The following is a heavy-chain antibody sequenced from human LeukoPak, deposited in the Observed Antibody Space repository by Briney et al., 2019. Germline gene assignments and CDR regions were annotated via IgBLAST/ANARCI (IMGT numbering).Heavy chain of an antibody. Sequence: GGSLRLSCAASGFTFTNYWTSWVRQAPGQGLEWVANINQDGSVKYYVDSVKGRFTVSRDNAKNSHYLQMDSLRAEDTAIYYCARIGYSSSSFDHWGQGTLLSVSS. CDR1: GFTFTNYW. V-gene: IGHV3-7*01. CDR2: INQDGSVK. D-gene: IGHD6-6*01. CDR3: ARIGYSSSSFDH. J-gene: IGHJ4*02.